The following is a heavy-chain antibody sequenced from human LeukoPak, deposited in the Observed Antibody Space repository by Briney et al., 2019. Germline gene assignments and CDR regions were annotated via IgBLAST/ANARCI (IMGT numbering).Heavy chain of an antibody. CDR3: AKPLERYCSGGSCYSQYYYYGMDV. D-gene: IGHD2-15*01. Sequence: PGGSLRLSCAASGFTFDDYAMHWVRQAPGKGLEWVSGISWNSGSIGYADSVKGRFTISRDNAKNSLYLQMNSLRAEDTAVYYCAKPLERYCSGGSCYSQYYYYGMDVWGQGTTVTVSS. CDR2: ISWNSGSI. J-gene: IGHJ6*02. V-gene: IGHV3-9*01. CDR1: GFTFDDYA.